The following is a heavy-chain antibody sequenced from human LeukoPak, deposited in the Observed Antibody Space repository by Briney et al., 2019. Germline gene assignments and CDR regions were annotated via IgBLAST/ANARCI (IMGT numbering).Heavy chain of an antibody. CDR2: LNTGNGNT. CDR1: GYTFTYHA. Sequence: GASVKVSCKASGYTFTYHAMHWVRQAPGQGLEWMGWLNTGNGNTKYSQNFQGRVTITRDTSAGTAYMELSSLRSEDTAVYYCARDVGLAHFDYWGQGTLVTVSS. D-gene: IGHD3/OR15-3a*01. J-gene: IGHJ4*02. CDR3: ARDVGLAHFDY. V-gene: IGHV1-3*04.